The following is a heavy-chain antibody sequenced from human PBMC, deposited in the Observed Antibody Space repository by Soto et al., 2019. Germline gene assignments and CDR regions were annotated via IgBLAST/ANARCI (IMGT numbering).Heavy chain of an antibody. CDR2: VKSEAGGGTI. CDR3: AHIGALPPNDVFGT. J-gene: IGHJ3*02. D-gene: IGHD2-21*01. V-gene: IGHV3-15*01. CDR1: GITFTYAW. Sequence: EVQLVESGGGLVNPGGSLRLSCAASGITFTYAWMTWVRQAPGRGLEWVGRVKSEAGGGTIDYAAPVKGRFTISRDDSRSMLYLQMNSLKSEDRAVYYCAHIGALPPNDVFGTWGQGTVVTVSS.